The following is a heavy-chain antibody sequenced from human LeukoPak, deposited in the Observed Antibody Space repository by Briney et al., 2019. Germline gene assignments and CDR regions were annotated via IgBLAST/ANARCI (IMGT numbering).Heavy chain of an antibody. D-gene: IGHD6-19*01. CDR1: GFTFSRYS. J-gene: IGHJ4*02. CDR2: ISSSSSYI. Sequence: KTGGSLRLSCAASGFTFSRYSMNWVRQAPGKGLEWVSSISSSSSYIYYADSVKGRFTISRDNSRNTVYLQMNSLRAEDTAVYYCAKDQGIAVAGLFDYWGQGTLVTVSS. CDR3: AKDQGIAVAGLFDY. V-gene: IGHV3-21*01.